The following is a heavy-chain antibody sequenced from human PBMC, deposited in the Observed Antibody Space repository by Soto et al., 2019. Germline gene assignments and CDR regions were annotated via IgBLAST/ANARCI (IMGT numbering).Heavy chain of an antibody. V-gene: IGHV5-51*01. J-gene: IGHJ5*02. CDR1: GYSFTSYW. CDR2: IYPGDSDT. Sequence: PGESLKISCKGSGYSFTSYWIGWVRQMPGKGLEWMGIIYPGDSDTRYSPSFQGQVTISADKSISTAYLQWSSLKASDTAMYYCARVQNGYCSSTSCYALLLRRRQAGNWFDPWGQGTLVTVSS. D-gene: IGHD2-2*03. CDR3: ARVQNGYCSSTSCYALLLRRRQAGNWFDP.